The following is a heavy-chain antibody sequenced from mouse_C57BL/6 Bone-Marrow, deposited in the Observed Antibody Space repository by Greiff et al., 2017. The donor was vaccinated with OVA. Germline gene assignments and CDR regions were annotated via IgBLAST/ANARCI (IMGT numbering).Heavy chain of an antibody. CDR2: INPSNGGT. J-gene: IGHJ4*01. CDR3: DDGSSYDYAMDY. V-gene: IGHV1-53*01. Sequence: VQLQQPGTELVKPGASVKLSCKASGYTFTSYWMHWVKQRPGQGLEWIGNINPSNGGTNYNEKFKSKATLTVDKSSSTAYMQLSSLTSEDSAVYECDDGSSYDYAMDYWGQGTTVTVSS. D-gene: IGHD1-1*01. CDR1: GYTFTSYW.